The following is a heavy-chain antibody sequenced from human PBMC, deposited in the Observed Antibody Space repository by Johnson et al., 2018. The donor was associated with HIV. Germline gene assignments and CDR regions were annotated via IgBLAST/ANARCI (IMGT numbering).Heavy chain of an antibody. V-gene: IGHV3-9*01. Sequence: VQLVESGGGLVQPGRSLRLSCAASGFTFDDYAMHWVRQAPGKGLEWVSGISWNSGSIGYADSVKGRFTISRDNAKNSLYLQMNSLRAEDTAVYYCARGRGYYYDSSPDAFDIWGQGTMVTVSS. CDR1: GFTFDDYA. D-gene: IGHD3-22*01. CDR2: ISWNSGSI. CDR3: ARGRGYYYDSSPDAFDI. J-gene: IGHJ3*02.